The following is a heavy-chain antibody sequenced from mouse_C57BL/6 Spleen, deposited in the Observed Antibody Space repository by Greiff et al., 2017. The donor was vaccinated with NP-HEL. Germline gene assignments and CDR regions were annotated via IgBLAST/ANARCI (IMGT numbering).Heavy chain of an antibody. CDR3: ARAITTVGDY. Sequence: VKLMESGPELVKPGASVKISCKASGYAFSSSWMNWVKQRPGKGLEWIGRIYPGDGDTNYNGKFKGKATLTADKSSSTAYMQLSSLTSEDSAVYFCARAITTVGDYWGQGTTLTVSS. V-gene: IGHV1-82*01. CDR2: IYPGDGDT. D-gene: IGHD1-1*01. J-gene: IGHJ2*01. CDR1: GYAFSSSW.